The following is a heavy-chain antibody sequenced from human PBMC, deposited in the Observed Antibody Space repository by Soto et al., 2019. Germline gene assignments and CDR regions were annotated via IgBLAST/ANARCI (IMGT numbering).Heavy chain of an antibody. CDR1: GYTLTGYY. J-gene: IGHJ4*02. CDR3: ARVGCSGGSCYYDY. Sequence: GASVKVSCKASGYTLTGYYMHWVRQAPGQGLEWMGWINPNSGGTNYAQKFQGWVTMTRDTSISTAYMELSRLRSDDTAVYYCARVGCSGGSCYYDYWGQGTLVTVSS. CDR2: INPNSGGT. D-gene: IGHD2-15*01. V-gene: IGHV1-2*04.